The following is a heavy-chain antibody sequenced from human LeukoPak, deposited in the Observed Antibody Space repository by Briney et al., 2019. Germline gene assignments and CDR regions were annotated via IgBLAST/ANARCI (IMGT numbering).Heavy chain of an antibody. CDR2: VTFDESNK. CDR1: GFTLSNYG. D-gene: IGHD2-15*01. V-gene: IGHV3-30*02. CDR3: AKASLLGYCSGGNCHPSDY. Sequence: GGSLRLSCAASGFTLSNYGMHWVRQGPGKGLEWVAFVTFDESNKNYADSVKGRFTISRDNSENTLHLQMNSLRAEDTAVYYCAKASLLGYCSGGNCHPSDYWGQGTLVTVSS. J-gene: IGHJ4*02.